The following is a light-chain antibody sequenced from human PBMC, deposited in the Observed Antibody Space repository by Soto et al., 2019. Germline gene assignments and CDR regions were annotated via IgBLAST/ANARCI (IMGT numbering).Light chain of an antibody. J-gene: IGKJ4*01. Sequence: EIVMTQSPATLSVSPGERATLSCRASQNVNSNLAWYQQKPGQAPRLLIYGASTRATGIPARFSGSGSGTDFTLTIDSLQSEDFAVYYCQQYNNWPPATFGGGTRWIS. CDR3: QQYNNWPPAT. CDR2: GAS. V-gene: IGKV3-15*01. CDR1: QNVNSN.